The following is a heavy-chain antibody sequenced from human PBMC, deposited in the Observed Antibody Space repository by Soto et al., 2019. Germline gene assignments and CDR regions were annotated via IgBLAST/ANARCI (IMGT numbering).Heavy chain of an antibody. CDR3: AKVTEEEMATIGRGLDY. J-gene: IGHJ4*02. Sequence: GGALRLSFASSGFTFSNFGMRLVRQAPGKGLEWVAVISFDGSNKFYADSVKGRFTISRDNSKNTLYLQMNSLRAEDTAVYHCAKVTEEEMATIGRGLDYWGQGTLVTVSS. D-gene: IGHD1-1*01. V-gene: IGHV3-30*18. CDR2: ISFDGSNK. CDR1: GFTFSNFG.